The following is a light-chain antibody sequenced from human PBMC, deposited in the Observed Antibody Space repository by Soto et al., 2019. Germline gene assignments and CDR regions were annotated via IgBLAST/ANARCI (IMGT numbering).Light chain of an antibody. CDR3: QQYGSSPWT. CDR1: QSVSSSY. CDR2: GAS. V-gene: IGKV3-20*01. Sequence: EIVLTQSPGTLSLSPGESATLSCSASQSVSSSYLAWYQQKPGQAPRLLIYGASSRATGIPDRFSGSGSGTDFPLTISRLEPEDFAVYYCQQYGSSPWTFGQGTKVEIK. J-gene: IGKJ1*01.